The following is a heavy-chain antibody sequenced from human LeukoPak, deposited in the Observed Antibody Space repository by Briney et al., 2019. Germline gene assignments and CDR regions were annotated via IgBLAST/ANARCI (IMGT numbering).Heavy chain of an antibody. CDR2: IYYSGST. CDR3: ALGYCGGGSCYAREYFQH. CDR1: GGSISSGGYY. V-gene: IGHV4-31*03. Sequence: SQTLSLTCTVSGGSISSGGYYWTWIRQHPGKVLEWIGYIYYSGSTYYNPSLKSRVTISVDTSKNQFSLRLSSVTAADTAVYYCALGYCGGGSCYAREYFQHWGQGTLVTVSS. D-gene: IGHD2-15*01. J-gene: IGHJ1*01.